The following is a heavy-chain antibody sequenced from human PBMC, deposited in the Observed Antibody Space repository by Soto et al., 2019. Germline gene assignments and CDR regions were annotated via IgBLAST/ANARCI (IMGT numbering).Heavy chain of an antibody. V-gene: IGHV4-4*07. D-gene: IGHD3-22*01. CDR3: ARDPTYYYDSSGIPQAFGI. CDR2: IYTSGST. CDR1: GGSISSYY. J-gene: IGHJ3*02. Sequence: SETLSLTCTVSGGSISSYYWGWIRQPAGKGLEWIGRIYTSGSTNYNHSLKSRVTMSVDTSKNQFSLKLSSVTAADTAVYYCARDPTYYYDSSGIPQAFGIWGQGTMVTVSS.